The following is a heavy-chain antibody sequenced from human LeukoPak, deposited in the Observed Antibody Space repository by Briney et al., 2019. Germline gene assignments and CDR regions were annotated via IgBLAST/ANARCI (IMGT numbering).Heavy chain of an antibody. D-gene: IGHD6-13*01. CDR2: IHTSGST. CDR1: GGSITSYY. V-gene: IGHV4-4*07. Sequence: PSETLSLTCSVSGGSITSYYWSWIRQPAGKGLEWIGRIHTSGSTNYNPSLKSRVTMSVDTSKNQFSLKLSSVTAADTAVYYCARDNGRSSSWYYYYYYMDVWGKGTTATVSS. J-gene: IGHJ6*03. CDR3: ARDNGRSSSWYYYYYYMDV.